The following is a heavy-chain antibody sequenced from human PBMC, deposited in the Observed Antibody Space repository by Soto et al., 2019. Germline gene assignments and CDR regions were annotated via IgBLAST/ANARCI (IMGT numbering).Heavy chain of an antibody. CDR3: ARVEGSYYDFWSGFSGPPNMDV. V-gene: IGHV3-21*01. CDR2: ISSSSSYI. Sequence: GGSLRLSCAASGFTFISYSMNWVRQAPWKGLEWVSSISSSSSYIYYADSVKGRFTISRDNAKNSLYLQMNSLRAEDTAVYYCARVEGSYYDFWSGFSGPPNMDVWGKGTTVTVSS. D-gene: IGHD3-3*01. CDR1: GFTFISYS. J-gene: IGHJ6*03.